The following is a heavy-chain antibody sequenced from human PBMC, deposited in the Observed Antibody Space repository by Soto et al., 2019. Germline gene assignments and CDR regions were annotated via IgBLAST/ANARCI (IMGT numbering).Heavy chain of an antibody. Sequence: QVQLQESGPGLVKPSQTLSLTCTVSGGSISSGGYYWSWIRQHPGKGLEWIGYIYYSGSTYYNPSLKSRVTISVDTSKNQSSLRLSSVPAADTALYSCARSYQATVNTCDYWGQGTLFTVSS. CDR2: IYYSGST. V-gene: IGHV4-31*03. J-gene: IGHJ4*02. CDR3: ARSYQATVNTCDY. CDR1: GGSISSGGYY. D-gene: IGHD4-17*01.